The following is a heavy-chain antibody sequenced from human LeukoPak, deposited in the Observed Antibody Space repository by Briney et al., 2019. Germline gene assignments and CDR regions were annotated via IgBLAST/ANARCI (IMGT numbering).Heavy chain of an antibody. D-gene: IGHD3-10*01. CDR1: GFTFSSYG. CDR3: AKDRASGLLWFGELSG. J-gene: IGHJ4*02. CDR2: IRYDGSNK. Sequence: GGSLRLSCAASGFTFSSYGMHWVRQAPGKGLEWVAFIRYDGSNKYYADSVKGRFTISRDNSKNTLYLQMNSLRAEDTAVYYCAKDRASGLLWFGELSGWGQGTLVTVSS. V-gene: IGHV3-30*02.